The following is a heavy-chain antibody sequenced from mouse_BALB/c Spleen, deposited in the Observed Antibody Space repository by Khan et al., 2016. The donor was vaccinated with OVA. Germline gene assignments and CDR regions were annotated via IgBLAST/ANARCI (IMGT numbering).Heavy chain of an antibody. V-gene: IGHV9-3-1*01. J-gene: IGHJ4*01. D-gene: IGHD2-10*01. CDR1: GYTFTNYG. CDR2: INTYTGAP. CDR3: ERPPYFSYTLDH. Sequence: QIQLVQSGPELKKPGETVKISCKASGYTFTNYGMNWVKQSPGKALKWMGWINTYTGAPTYAADFKGRFAFSLETSASTAYLQISNLKNEDTATYFCERPPYFSYTLDHWGQGTSVTVSS.